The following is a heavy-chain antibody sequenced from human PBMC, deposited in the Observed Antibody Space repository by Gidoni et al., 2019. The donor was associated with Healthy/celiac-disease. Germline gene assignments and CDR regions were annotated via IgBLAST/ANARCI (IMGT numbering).Heavy chain of an antibody. J-gene: IGHJ4*02. CDR3: ARDGMVRGVKVLFDY. D-gene: IGHD3-10*01. Sequence: QVQLVESGGGVVQPGRSLRLSCAASGFTFSSYAMHWVRQAPGKGLEWVAVISYDGSNKYYADSVKGRFTISRDNSKNTLYLQMNSLRAEDTAVYYCARDGMVRGVKVLFDYWGQGTLVTVSS. CDR2: ISYDGSNK. CDR1: GFTFSSYA. V-gene: IGHV3-30-3*01.